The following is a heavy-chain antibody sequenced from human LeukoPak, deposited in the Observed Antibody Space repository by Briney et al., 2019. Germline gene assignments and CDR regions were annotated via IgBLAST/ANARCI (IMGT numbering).Heavy chain of an antibody. CDR3: ARFCSDYGDYKYYFRQGRYYFDY. J-gene: IGHJ4*02. D-gene: IGHD4-17*01. V-gene: IGHV4-31*03. CDR1: GGSISSGGYY. CDR2: IYYSGST. Sequence: SETLSLTCTVSGGSISSGGYYWGWIRQHPGKGLEWIGYIYYSGSTYYNPSLKSRVTISVDTSKNQFSLKLSSVTAADTAVYYCARFCSDYGDYKYYFRQGRYYFDYWGQGTLVTVSS.